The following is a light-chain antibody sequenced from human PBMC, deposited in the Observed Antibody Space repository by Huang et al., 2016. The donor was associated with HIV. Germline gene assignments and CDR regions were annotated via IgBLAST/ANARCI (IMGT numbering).Light chain of an antibody. CDR2: KAS. CDR1: QSISSW. V-gene: IGKV1-5*03. CDR3: QQYNSYPWT. J-gene: IGKJ1*01. Sequence: IQMTQSPSTLSASVGDRVTITCRASQSISSWVAWYQQKPGKAPKLLIYKASSLESGVPSRFSGSGSGTEFTLTISSLQPDDFATYYCQQYNSYPWTFGKGTKVEIK.